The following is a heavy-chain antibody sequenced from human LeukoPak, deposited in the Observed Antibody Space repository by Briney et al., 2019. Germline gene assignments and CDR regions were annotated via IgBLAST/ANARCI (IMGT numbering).Heavy chain of an antibody. CDR2: ISWNSGSI. CDR3: AKAGGDYYGSGSQGAFDI. J-gene: IGHJ3*02. V-gene: IGHV3-9*03. D-gene: IGHD3-10*01. Sequence: GGSLRLSCAASGFTFDDYAMHWVRQAPGKGLEWVSGISWNSGSIGYADSVKGRFTISRDNAKNSLYLQMNSRRAEDMALYYCAKAGGDYYGSGSQGAFDIWGQGTMVTVSS. CDR1: GFTFDDYA.